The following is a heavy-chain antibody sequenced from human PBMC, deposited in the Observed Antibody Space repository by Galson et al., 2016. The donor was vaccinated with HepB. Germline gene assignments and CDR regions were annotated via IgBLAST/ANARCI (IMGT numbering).Heavy chain of an antibody. V-gene: IGHV1-3*01. CDR3: ARDGSGSLSFSGSFDY. J-gene: IGHJ4*02. CDR2: ISAGNGYT. CDR1: GYTFTSYA. Sequence: SVKVSCKASGYTFTSYAMHWVRQAPGQRLEWMGWISAGNGYTQYSQKFQGRVTITRDTSASTAYMELSSLRSEDTAVYYCARDGSGSLSFSGSFDYWGQGTLVTVSS. D-gene: IGHD3-10*01.